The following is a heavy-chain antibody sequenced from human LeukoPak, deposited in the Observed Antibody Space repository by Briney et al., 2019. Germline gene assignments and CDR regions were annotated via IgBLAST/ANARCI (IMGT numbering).Heavy chain of an antibody. J-gene: IGHJ4*02. D-gene: IGHD2-2*01. CDR3: AKSQRNDQQVVQRIDY. Sequence: GGSLRLSCTASRFTFSTYAMSWVRQAPGKGLEWVSSISGSGDTIYYTGSVKGRFTISRDNSKNALYLQMSSLRAEDTAVYYCAKSQRNDQQVVQRIDYWGQGTLVTVSS. CDR1: RFTFSTYA. CDR2: ISGSGDTI. V-gene: IGHV3-23*01.